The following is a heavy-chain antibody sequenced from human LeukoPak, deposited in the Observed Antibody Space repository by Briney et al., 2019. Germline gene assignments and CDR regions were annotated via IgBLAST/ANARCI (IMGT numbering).Heavy chain of an antibody. J-gene: IGHJ4*02. CDR1: GFTFSSYW. D-gene: IGHD6-13*01. CDR3: ASPPGIAAAGTLIDY. CDR2: ISSSGSTI. V-gene: IGHV3-48*04. Sequence: GGSLRLSCAASGFTFSSYWMHWVRQAPGKGLEWVSYISSSGSTIYYADSVKGRFTISRDNAKNSLYLQMNSLRAEDTAVYYCASPPGIAAAGTLIDYWGQGTLVTVSS.